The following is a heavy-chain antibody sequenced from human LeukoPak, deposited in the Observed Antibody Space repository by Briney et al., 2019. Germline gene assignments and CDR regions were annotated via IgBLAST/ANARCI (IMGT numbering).Heavy chain of an antibody. J-gene: IGHJ4*02. V-gene: IGHV3-30*19. CDR3: ARDHRGTMVRGLHDY. CDR1: GFTFSSYG. Sequence: PGRSLRLSCAASGFTFSSYGMHWVRQAPGKGLEWVAVIWYDGSNKYYADSVKGRFTISRDNSKNTLYLQMNSLRAEDTAVYYCARDHRGTMVRGLHDYWGQGTLVTVSS. CDR2: IWYDGSNK. D-gene: IGHD3-10*01.